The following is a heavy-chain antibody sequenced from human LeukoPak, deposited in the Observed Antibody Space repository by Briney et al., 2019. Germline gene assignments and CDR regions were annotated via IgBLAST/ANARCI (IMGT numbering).Heavy chain of an antibody. CDR1: GFTFSSYS. J-gene: IGHJ4*02. Sequence: GGSLRLSCAASGFTFSSYSMNWVRQAPGKGLEWVPSISSSSSYIYYADSVKGRFTISRDNAKNSLYLQMNSLRAEDTAVYYCARDLVERGYNFGRCDYWGQGTLVTVPS. CDR2: ISSSSSYI. D-gene: IGHD5-18*01. CDR3: ARDLVERGYNFGRCDY. V-gene: IGHV3-21*01.